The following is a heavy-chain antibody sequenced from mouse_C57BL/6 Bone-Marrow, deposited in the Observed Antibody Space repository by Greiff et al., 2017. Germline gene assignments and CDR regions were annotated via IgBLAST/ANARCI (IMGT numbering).Heavy chain of an antibody. CDR3: ARFYDGYYVVDY. D-gene: IGHD2-3*01. V-gene: IGHV1-4*01. CDR2: INPSSGYT. Sequence: QVQLKQSGAELARPGASVKMSCKASGYTFTSYTMHWVKQRPGQGLEWIGYINPSSGYTKYNQKFKDKATLTADKSSSTDYMQLSSLTSEDSAVYDCARFYDGYYVVDYWGQGTTLTVSS. CDR1: GYTFTSYT. J-gene: IGHJ2*01.